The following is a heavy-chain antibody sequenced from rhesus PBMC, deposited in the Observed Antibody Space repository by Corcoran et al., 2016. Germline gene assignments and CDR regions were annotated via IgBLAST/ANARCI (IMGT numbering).Heavy chain of an antibody. D-gene: IGHD6-13*01. V-gene: IGHV3S42*01. Sequence: EVQLVESGGGLAKPGGSLRLSCAASGFTLSSYWMNWVRQTPGKGPEWISAINSGEGNTYYADSVKGRFTISRDNSKNTLSLQMNSLRAEDTAVYYCAKVKYGSWSSFDYWGQGVLVTVSS. J-gene: IGHJ4*01. CDR2: INSGEGNT. CDR1: GFTLSSYW. CDR3: AKVKYGSWSSFDY.